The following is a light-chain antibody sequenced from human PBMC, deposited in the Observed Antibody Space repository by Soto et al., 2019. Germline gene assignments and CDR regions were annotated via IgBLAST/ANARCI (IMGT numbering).Light chain of an antibody. Sequence: QSVLTQPPSVSGAPGQSVTISCTGSSSNIGAGYDVHWYQQLPGTAPKLLIYGNSNRPSGVPERISGSKSGTSASLAITGLQAEDEADYYCQSYDSSLSGSVVFGGGTKLTVL. J-gene: IGLJ2*01. CDR2: GNS. CDR1: SSNIGAGYD. CDR3: QSYDSSLSGSVV. V-gene: IGLV1-40*01.